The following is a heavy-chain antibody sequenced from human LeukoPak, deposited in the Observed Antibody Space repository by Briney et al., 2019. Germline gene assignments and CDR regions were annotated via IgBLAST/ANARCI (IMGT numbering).Heavy chain of an antibody. D-gene: IGHD3-22*01. CDR1: GYTFTSYG. V-gene: IGHV1-18*01. CDR3: ARDAPPPITMIVVAPDY. CDR2: ISAYNGNT. Sequence: GASVKVSCKASGYTFTSYGISRVRQAPGQGLEWMGWISAYNGNTNYAQKLQGRVTMTTDTSTSTAYMELRSLRSDDTAVYYCARDAPPPITMIVVAPDYWGQGTLVTVSS. J-gene: IGHJ4*02.